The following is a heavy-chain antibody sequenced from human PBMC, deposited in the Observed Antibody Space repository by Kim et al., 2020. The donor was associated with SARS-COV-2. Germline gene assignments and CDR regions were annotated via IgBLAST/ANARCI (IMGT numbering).Heavy chain of an antibody. CDR3: ARAGYRLLSVYFQH. Sequence: NPSLRSRVTISVDTSKNQFSLKLSSVTAADTAVYYCARAGYRLLSVYFQHWGQGTLVTVSS. V-gene: IGHV4-30-2*05. J-gene: IGHJ1*01. D-gene: IGHD2-2*01.